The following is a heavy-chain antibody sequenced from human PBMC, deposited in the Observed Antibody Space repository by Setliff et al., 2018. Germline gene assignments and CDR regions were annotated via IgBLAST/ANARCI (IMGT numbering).Heavy chain of an antibody. CDR2: INLNTGNI. V-gene: IGHV1-2*02. D-gene: IGHD1-1*01. J-gene: IGHJ6*03. CDR3: ARSPTRTTGSHYLGYYYYYMDF. CDR1: GFTFTDYL. Sequence: WASVKVSCKAYGFTFTDYLMNWMRQAPEQGLEWMGRINLNTGNIFYAQEFQGRVTMTRDTSISTGYMELSRLRYDDTAVYYCARSPTRTTGSHYLGYYYYYMDFWGKGTTVTVSS.